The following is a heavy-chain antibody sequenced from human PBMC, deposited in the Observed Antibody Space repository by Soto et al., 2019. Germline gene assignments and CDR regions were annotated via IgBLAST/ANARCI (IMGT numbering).Heavy chain of an antibody. V-gene: IGHV3-30*18. D-gene: IGHD5-12*01. CDR3: AKGGCKVATPFAP. CDR1: GFTFSRSD. CDR2: ISYDGSNK. Sequence: QVQLVESGGGVVQPGRSLRLSCVASGFTFSRSDMHWVRQAPGKGLEWVALISYDGSNKYYADSVKGRFTISRDNSKNTLYLQMNRLRPEDTAVYYCAKGGCKVATPFAPWCQGTLVTVSS. J-gene: IGHJ5*02.